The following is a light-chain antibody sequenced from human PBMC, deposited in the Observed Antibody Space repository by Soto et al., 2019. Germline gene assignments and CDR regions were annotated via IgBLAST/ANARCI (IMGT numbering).Light chain of an antibody. V-gene: IGLV2-14*01. CDR2: EVR. CDR3: ASYTRTTTLV. J-gene: IGLJ2*01. Sequence: QSALTQPASVSGSPGQSITISCTGTSSDIGDYDYVSWYQQRPGRAPKLMIYEVRYRPSGVSNRFSGSKSGNTASLTISGLQAEDEADYYCASYTRTTTLVFGGGTKLTVL. CDR1: SSDIGDYDY.